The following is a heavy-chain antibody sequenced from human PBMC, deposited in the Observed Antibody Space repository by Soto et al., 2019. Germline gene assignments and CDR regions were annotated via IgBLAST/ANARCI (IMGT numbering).Heavy chain of an antibody. Sequence: LSLTCAVYSGSFRGYYWSWIRQPPGKWLEGIGEINHSGSTNYNPSLKSRVTISVDTSKNQFSLKLSSVTAADTDVYYCARVRDYYDRGAFDIWGPGTMVTVSS. J-gene: IGHJ3*02. CDR2: INHSGST. CDR1: SGSFRGYY. V-gene: IGHV4-34*01. D-gene: IGHD3-22*01. CDR3: ARVRDYYDRGAFDI.